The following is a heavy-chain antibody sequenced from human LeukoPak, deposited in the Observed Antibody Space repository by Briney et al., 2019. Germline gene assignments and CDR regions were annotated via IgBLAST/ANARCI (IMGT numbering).Heavy chain of an antibody. CDR1: SASIRSSNYY. CDR3: ARRLRYFGYWFDP. J-gene: IGHJ5*02. CDR2: IYYNGNT. V-gene: IGHV4-39*07. D-gene: IGHD3-9*01. Sequence: PSETLSLTCTVSSASIRSSNYYWGWIRQPPGKGLEWIGSIYYNGNTYYNPSLKSRVTISVDTSKNQFSLKLSSVTAADTAVYYCARRLRYFGYWFDPWGQGTLVTVSS.